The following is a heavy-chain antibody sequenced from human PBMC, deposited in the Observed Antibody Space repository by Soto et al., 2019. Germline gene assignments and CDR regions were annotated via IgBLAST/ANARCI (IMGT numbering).Heavy chain of an antibody. V-gene: IGHV1-69*06. CDR2: IIPIFGTA. J-gene: IGHJ6*02. CDR3: ARDVLSDVEMATMDYYYYGMDV. Sequence: QVQLVQSGAEVKKPGSSVKVSCKASGGTFSSYAISWVRQAPGQGLERMGGIIPIFGTANYAQKFQGRVTITADKSTSTAYMELSSLRSEDTAVYYCARDVLSDVEMATMDYYYYGMDVWGQGTTVTVSS. D-gene: IGHD5-12*01. CDR1: GGTFSSYA.